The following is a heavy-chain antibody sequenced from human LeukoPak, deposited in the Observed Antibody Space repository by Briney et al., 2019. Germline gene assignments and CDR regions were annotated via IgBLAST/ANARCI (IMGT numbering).Heavy chain of an antibody. CDR3: AKEGHSSSWYLVTSEYFQH. V-gene: IGHV3-23*01. D-gene: IGHD6-13*01. CDR2: ISGSGGST. J-gene: IGHJ1*01. CDR1: GFTFSSYA. Sequence: PGGSLRLSCAASGFTFSSYAMSWVRQAPGKGLEWVSAISGSGGSTYYADSVKGRFTISRDNSKNTLYLQMNSLRAEDTAVYYCAKEGHSSSWYLVTSEYFQHWGQGPRSPSPQ.